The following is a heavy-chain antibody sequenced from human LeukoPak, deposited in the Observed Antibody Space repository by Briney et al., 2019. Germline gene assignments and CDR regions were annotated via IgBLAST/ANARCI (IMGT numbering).Heavy chain of an antibody. D-gene: IGHD3-22*01. J-gene: IGHJ5*02. V-gene: IGHV4-31*03. CDR1: GGSISSGGYY. CDR3: ARGAGYYDSSGNWFDP. CDR2: IYHSGST. Sequence: SQTLSLTCTVSGGSISSGGYYWSWIRQHPGKGLEWIGYIYHSGSTYYNPSLKSRVTISVDTSKNQFSLKLSSVTAADTAVYYCARGAGYYDSSGNWFDPWGQGTLVTVSS.